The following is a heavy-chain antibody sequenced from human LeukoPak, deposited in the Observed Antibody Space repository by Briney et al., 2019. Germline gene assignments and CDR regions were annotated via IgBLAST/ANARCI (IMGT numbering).Heavy chain of an antibody. CDR3: AKVGGSYSFYFDY. Sequence: GGSLRLSCAASGFIFSSFGMNWVRQAPGKGLEWVSAISGSGGSTYYADSVKGRFTISRGNSKNTLYLQMNSLRAEDTAVYYCAKVGGSYSFYFDYWGQGTLVTVSS. D-gene: IGHD1-26*01. CDR1: GFIFSSFG. V-gene: IGHV3-23*01. J-gene: IGHJ4*02. CDR2: ISGSGGST.